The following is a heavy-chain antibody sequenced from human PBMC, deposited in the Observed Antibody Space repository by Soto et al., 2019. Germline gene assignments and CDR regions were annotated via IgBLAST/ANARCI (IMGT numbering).Heavy chain of an antibody. CDR3: ARDQWFNAFDI. V-gene: IGHV3-13*01. J-gene: IGHJ3*02. Sequence: GGSLRLSCAASGFTFSSYDMHWVRQATGKGLEWVSAIGTAGDTYYPGSVKGRFTISRENAKNSLYLQMNSLRAGDTAVYYCARDQWFNAFDIWGQGTMVTGSS. CDR2: IGTAGDT. D-gene: IGHD3-10*01. CDR1: GFTFSSYD.